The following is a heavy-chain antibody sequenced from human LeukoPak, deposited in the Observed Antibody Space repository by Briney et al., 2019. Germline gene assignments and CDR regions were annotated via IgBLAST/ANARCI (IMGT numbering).Heavy chain of an antibody. V-gene: IGHV4-39*01. Sequence: KPSETLSLTCTVSGGSISTSTYYWGWIRQPPGKGLEWIGSISYSGSTYNNPSLHSRVTISVDTSKNQFSLKLSSVTAPDTAVYYCARHRAYSSSSPFAYWGQGTLVTVSS. CDR2: ISYSGST. J-gene: IGHJ4*02. D-gene: IGHD6-6*01. CDR3: ARHRAYSSSSPFAY. CDR1: GGSISTSTYY.